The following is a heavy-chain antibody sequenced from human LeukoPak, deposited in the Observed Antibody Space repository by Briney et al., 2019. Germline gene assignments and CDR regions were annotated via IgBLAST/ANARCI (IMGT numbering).Heavy chain of an antibody. CDR2: IIPVFGTA. CDR1: GGTFIHYS. Sequence: SVKVSCKASGGTFIHYSISWVRQAPGQGLEWMGGIIPVFGTANYAQKFQGRVTITTDESTSTAYLELSSLRSEDTAVYYCASHVVVVAATFFDYWGQGTLVTVSS. CDR3: ASHVVVVAATFFDY. V-gene: IGHV1-69*05. J-gene: IGHJ4*02. D-gene: IGHD2-15*01.